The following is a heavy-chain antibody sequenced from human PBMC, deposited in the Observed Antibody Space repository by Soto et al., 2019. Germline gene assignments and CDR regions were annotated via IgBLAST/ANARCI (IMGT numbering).Heavy chain of an antibody. J-gene: IGHJ4*02. Sequence: SETLSLTCTVSGGSISSSSYYWGWIRQPPGKGLEWIGSIYYSGSTYYNPSLKSRVTISVDTSKNQFSLKLSSVTAADTAVYYCARQKVGAHAFDYWGQGTLVTVSS. V-gene: IGHV4-39*01. CDR2: IYYSGST. D-gene: IGHD1-26*01. CDR3: ARQKVGAHAFDY. CDR1: GGSISSSSYY.